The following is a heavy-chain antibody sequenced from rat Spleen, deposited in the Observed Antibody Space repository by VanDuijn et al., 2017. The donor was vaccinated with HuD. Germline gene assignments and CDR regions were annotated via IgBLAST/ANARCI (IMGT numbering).Heavy chain of an antibody. J-gene: IGHJ2*01. D-gene: IGHD1-12*02. CDR1: GFTFRNYD. CDR2: ISPSGTGT. V-gene: IGHV5-27*01. Sequence: EVQLVESGGGLVQPGGSLRLSCTTSGFTFRNYDMAWVRQAPTKGLEWVTSISPSGTGTYYRDSVRGRFTVSRDNAKSTLYLQMNGLKSEDSATYYCTREGYDGTSSGFDYWGQGVMVTVSS. CDR3: TREGYDGTSSGFDY.